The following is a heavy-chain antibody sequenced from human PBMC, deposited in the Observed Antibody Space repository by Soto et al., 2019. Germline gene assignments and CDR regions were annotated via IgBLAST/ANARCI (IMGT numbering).Heavy chain of an antibody. J-gene: IGHJ4*02. CDR3: AGSIAARRQLGSEFDY. CDR2: INAGNGNT. CDR1: GYTFTSYA. Sequence: VSVKVSCKSSGYTFTSYAVHWVRQAPGQRLEWMGWINAGNGNTKYSQKFQGRVTITRDTSASTAYMELSSLRSEDTAVYYCAGSIAARRQLGSEFDYWGQGTLVTVSS. D-gene: IGHD6-6*01. V-gene: IGHV1-3*01.